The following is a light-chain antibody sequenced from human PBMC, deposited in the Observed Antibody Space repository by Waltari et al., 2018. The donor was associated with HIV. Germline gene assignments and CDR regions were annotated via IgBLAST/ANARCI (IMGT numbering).Light chain of an antibody. Sequence: SYVLTQPPSVSVAPGAAATISCGVWNIASKSVHWYRQHPGQAPVLVIRFNSDRPYGIPDRFSGSTSGNTATLTISRVEVGYEADYYGQVWDSTNHHVVFGAGTELTVL. J-gene: IGLJ3*02. CDR2: FNS. CDR1: NIASKS. V-gene: IGLV3-21*04. CDR3: QVWDSTNHHVV.